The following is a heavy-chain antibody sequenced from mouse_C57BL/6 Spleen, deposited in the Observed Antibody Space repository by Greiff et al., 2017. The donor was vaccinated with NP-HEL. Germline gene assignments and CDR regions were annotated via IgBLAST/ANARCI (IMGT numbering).Heavy chain of an antibody. CDR2: IYPGSGST. CDR3: ARRNDYDGAWFAY. D-gene: IGHD2-4*01. Sequence: QVQLKESGAELVKPGASVKMSCKASGYTFTSYWITWVKQRPGQGLEWIGDIYPGSGSTNYNATFKSKATLTVDTSSSPAYMQRSSLTSEDSAVYYCARRNDYDGAWFAYWGQGTLVTVSA. CDR1: GYTFTSYW. V-gene: IGHV1-55*01. J-gene: IGHJ3*01.